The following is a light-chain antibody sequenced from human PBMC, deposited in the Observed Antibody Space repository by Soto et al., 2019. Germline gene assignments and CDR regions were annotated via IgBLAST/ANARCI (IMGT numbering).Light chain of an antibody. V-gene: IGLV1-51*02. CDR1: SSNIGNNY. Sequence: QSVLTQPPSVSAAPGQKVTISCSGSSSNIGNNYVSWYQQLPGTAPKLLIYENNKRPSGIPDRFSGAKSGTSATLGITGLQTGDEAEYYCGTWDSSRSAVVFGGGTKLT. CDR3: GTWDSSRSAVV. J-gene: IGLJ2*01. CDR2: ENN.